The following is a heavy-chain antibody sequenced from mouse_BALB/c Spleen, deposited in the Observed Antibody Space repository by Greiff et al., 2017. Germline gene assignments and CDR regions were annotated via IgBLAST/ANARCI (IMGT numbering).Heavy chain of an antibody. D-gene: IGHD1-1*01. CDR3: AREGGTTVVAPFDY. J-gene: IGHJ2*01. V-gene: IGHV1S81*02. CDR1: GYTFTSYW. Sequence: QVQLQQPGAELVKPGASVKLSCKASGYTFTSYWMHWVKQRPGQGLEWIGEINPSNGRTNYNEKFKSKATLTVDKSSSTAYMQLSSLTSEDSAVYYCAREGGTTVVAPFDYWGQGTTLTVSS. CDR2: INPSNGRT.